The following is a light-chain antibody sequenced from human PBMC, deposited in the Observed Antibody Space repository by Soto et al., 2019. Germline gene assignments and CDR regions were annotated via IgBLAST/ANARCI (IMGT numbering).Light chain of an antibody. CDR2: LNSDGSH. Sequence: QLVLTQSPSASASLGASVKLTCTLSSGHSSHAIAWHQQQPEKGPRYLMKLNSDGSHSKGDGIPDRFSGSSSGAERYLTISSLQSEEEADYYCQTWGTGIRVFGGGTKLTVL. J-gene: IGLJ2*01. CDR3: QTWGTGIRV. CDR1: SGHSSHA. V-gene: IGLV4-69*01.